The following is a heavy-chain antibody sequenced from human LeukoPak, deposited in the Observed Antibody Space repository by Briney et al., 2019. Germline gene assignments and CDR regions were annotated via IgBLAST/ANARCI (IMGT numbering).Heavy chain of an antibody. V-gene: IGHV1-8*01. J-gene: IGHJ4*02. CDR2: MSASSGSA. D-gene: IGHD2-21*02. CDR3: ARTPPKGDIDY. CDR1: GYTFTNYD. Sequence: GASVKVSCKASGYTFTNYDINWVRQATGQGLEWLGWMSASSGSAGYAQKFQGRVSMTRATSISTAYLELSSLTFDVTAVYYCARTPPKGDIDYWGQGTLVTVSS.